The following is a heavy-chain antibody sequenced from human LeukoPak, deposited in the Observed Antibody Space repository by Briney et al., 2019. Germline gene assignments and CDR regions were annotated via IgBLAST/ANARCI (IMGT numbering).Heavy chain of an antibody. CDR2: IWYDGSNK. CDR1: GFSFSFYG. Sequence: GGSLRLSCTTSGFSFSFYGIHWVRQAPGKGLEWVAVIWYDGSNKYYADSVKGRFTISRDNSKNTLYLQMNSLRAEDTAVYYCAKGEQQLVRAPYYYYMDVWGKGTTVTVSS. D-gene: IGHD6-13*01. CDR3: AKGEQQLVRAPYYYYMDV. V-gene: IGHV3-33*06. J-gene: IGHJ6*03.